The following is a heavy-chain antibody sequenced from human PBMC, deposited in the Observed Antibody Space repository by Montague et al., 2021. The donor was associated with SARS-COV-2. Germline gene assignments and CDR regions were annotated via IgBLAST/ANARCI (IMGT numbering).Heavy chain of an antibody. CDR3: VRGHPYGCPRGASDF. V-gene: IGHV4-59*01. CDR1: GGSITGYY. CDR2: INDGGAV. Sequence: SETLSLTCTVSGGSITGYYWSWLRRSPGRGLEWIAYINDGGAVNYNPSLGSRVTISTDTSKNQLSLKVNSVTAADTAGYYCVRGHPYGCPRGASDFWGQGTVVTVSS. J-gene: IGHJ3*01. D-gene: IGHD4-17*01.